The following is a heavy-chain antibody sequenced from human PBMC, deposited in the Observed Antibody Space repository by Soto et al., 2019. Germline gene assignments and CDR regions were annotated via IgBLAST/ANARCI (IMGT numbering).Heavy chain of an antibody. D-gene: IGHD3-22*01. J-gene: IGHJ3*01. V-gene: IGHV1-69*02. CDR1: GGTFNWYI. CDR2: IVPIVGVP. CDR3: ARLYDSSGAEAFDL. Sequence: QVQLVQSGAEMKKPGSSVKVSCKASGGTFNWYIISWVRQAPGQGLEWMGRIVPIVGVPYAAQKFQGRVTITADKSTNTAYMELSSLRSDDTAVYYCARLYDSSGAEAFDLWGQGTMVTVSS.